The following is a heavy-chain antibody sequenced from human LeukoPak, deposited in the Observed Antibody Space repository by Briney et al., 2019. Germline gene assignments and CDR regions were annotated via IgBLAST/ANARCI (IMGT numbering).Heavy chain of an antibody. Sequence: GGSLRLSCATASGFTFTDYISWIRQAPGKGLEWVPYFRNTDFPIYYADSVKGRFTMSRDNAKDSVYLQMNSLRAEDTAVYFCASWDGPSAALGVWGQGTTVTVSS. J-gene: IGHJ6*02. CDR3: ASWDGPSAALGV. CDR2: FRNTDFPI. CDR1: GFTFTDY. D-gene: IGHD6-25*01. V-gene: IGHV3-11*01.